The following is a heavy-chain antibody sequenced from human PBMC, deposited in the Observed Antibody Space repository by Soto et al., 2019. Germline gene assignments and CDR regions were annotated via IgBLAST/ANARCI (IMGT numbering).Heavy chain of an antibody. D-gene: IGHD3-16*01. J-gene: IGHJ4*02. V-gene: IGHV4-31*03. CDR1: GGSISSGGYS. CDR3: ARDAAPGYDYIGGTFDY. Sequence: QVQLQESGPGLVKPSQTLSLTCTVSGGSISSGGYSWSWIRQPPGTGLAWLGYIYYSGSTYYNPSRKSRVTISVDTSKNQFALKLSSVTAADTAVYYCARDAAPGYDYIGGTFDYWGQGTLVTVAS. CDR2: IYYSGST.